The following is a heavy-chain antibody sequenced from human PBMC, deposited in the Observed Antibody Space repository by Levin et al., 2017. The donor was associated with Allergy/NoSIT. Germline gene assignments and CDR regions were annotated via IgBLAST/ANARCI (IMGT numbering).Heavy chain of an antibody. V-gene: IGHV3-23*01. CDR3: AKDPGAAAGLHPTFDY. Sequence: ETLSLTCAASGFTFSSYAMSWVRQAPGKGLEWVSAISGSGGSTYYADSVKGRFTISRDNSKNTLYLQMNSLRAEDTAVYYCAKDPGAAAGLHPTFDYWGQGTLVTVSS. J-gene: IGHJ4*02. D-gene: IGHD6-13*01. CDR2: ISGSGGST. CDR1: GFTFSSYA.